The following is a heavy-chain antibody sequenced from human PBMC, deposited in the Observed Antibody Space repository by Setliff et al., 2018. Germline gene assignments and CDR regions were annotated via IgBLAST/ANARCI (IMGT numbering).Heavy chain of an antibody. V-gene: IGHV1-18*04. CDR2: ISAYNGNN. CDR1: GYTFINFH. D-gene: IGHD3-10*01. Sequence: GASVKVSCKSSGYTFINFHLHWVRQAPGQGLEWMGWISAYNGNNIYAQNLQGRVTMTTDTSTSTAYMELRSLRSDDTAVYYCARDSGSGFLDYWGQGTLVTVSS. J-gene: IGHJ4*02. CDR3: ARDSGSGFLDY.